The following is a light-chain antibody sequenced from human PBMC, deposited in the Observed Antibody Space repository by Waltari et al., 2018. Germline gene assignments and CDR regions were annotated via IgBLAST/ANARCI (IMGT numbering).Light chain of an antibody. V-gene: IGKV1-5*03. Sequence: DIKMTQPPSPLPASIGDGVTITCRASQNISRWLAWYQQKPGKAPNLLIYKTSSLQSGVPSRFSGSGSGTEFTLTISSLQPEDFATYYCQQYSTYSLWAFGQGTKVEIK. CDR2: KTS. CDR1: QNISRW. J-gene: IGKJ1*01. CDR3: QQYSTYSLWA.